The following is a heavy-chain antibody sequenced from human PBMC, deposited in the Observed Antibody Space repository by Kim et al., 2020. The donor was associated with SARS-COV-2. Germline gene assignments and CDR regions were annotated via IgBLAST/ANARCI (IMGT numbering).Heavy chain of an antibody. CDR1: GFTFSSYS. D-gene: IGHD1-26*01. J-gene: IGHJ6*02. CDR2: ISSSSSYI. CDR3: ARGGGGSYPHDYYYYGMDV. Sequence: GGSLRLSCAASGFTFSSYSMNWVRQAPGKGLEWVSSISSSSSYIYYADSVKGRFTISRDDAKNSLYLQMNSLRAEDTAVYYCARGGGGSYPHDYYYYGMDVWGQGTTVTVSS. V-gene: IGHV3-21*01.